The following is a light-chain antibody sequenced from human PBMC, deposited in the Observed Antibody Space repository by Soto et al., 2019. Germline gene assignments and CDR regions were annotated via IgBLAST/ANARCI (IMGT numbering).Light chain of an antibody. V-gene: IGLV4-69*01. CDR2: LNSDGSH. Sequence: QSVLTQSPSASASLGASVKLTCTLSSGHSSYAIARHQQQPEKGPRYLMKLNSDGSHSKGDEIPDRFSGSSSGAERYLTISSLQSEDEADYYCQTWGTGIQVFGGGTKVTVL. CDR3: QTWGTGIQV. CDR1: SGHSSYA. J-gene: IGLJ2*01.